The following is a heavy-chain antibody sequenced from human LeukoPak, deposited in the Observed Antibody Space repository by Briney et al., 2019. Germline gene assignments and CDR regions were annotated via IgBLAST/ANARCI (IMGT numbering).Heavy chain of an antibody. CDR3: ARDGRYRDSYGDFDY. CDR1: GYSISSGYY. D-gene: IGHD5-18*01. J-gene: IGHJ4*02. V-gene: IGHV4-38-2*02. Sequence: SQTLSLACAVAGYSISSGYYWGWIRPPPGKGLEWIGSIYHSGSTYYNPSLKSRVTISVDTSKNQFSLKLSSVTAADTAVYYCARDGRYRDSYGDFDYWGQGTLVTVSS. CDR2: IYHSGST.